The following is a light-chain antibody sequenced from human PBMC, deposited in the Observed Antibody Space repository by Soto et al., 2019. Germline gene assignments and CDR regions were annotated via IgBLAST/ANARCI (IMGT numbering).Light chain of an antibody. CDR1: QSVSSSY. CDR2: DAS. J-gene: IGKJ3*01. CDR3: QHYGTSAL. Sequence: EIVLTQSPGTLSLSPGERATLSCRASQSVSSSYLAWYQQKPGQAPRLLIYDASRATGIPDRFSGSGSGTDFTLTITRLEPEDFAGSYCQHYGTSALFGPGTKVDI. V-gene: IGKV3-20*01.